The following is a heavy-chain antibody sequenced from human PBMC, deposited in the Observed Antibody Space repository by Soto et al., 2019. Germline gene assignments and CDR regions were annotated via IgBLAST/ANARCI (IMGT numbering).Heavy chain of an antibody. Sequence: KTSETLSLTCTVSGGSISSGDYYWSWIRQPPGKGLEWIGYIYYSGSTYYNPSLKSRVTISVDTSKNQFSLKLSSVTAADTAVYYCAWARESSVVPHFDYWGQGTLVTVSS. V-gene: IGHV4-30-4*01. CDR3: AWARESSVVPHFDY. CDR2: IYYSGST. J-gene: IGHJ4*02. CDR1: GGSISSGDYY. D-gene: IGHD3-22*01.